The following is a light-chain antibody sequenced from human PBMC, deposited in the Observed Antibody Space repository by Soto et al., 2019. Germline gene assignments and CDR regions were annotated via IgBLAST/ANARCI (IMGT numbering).Light chain of an antibody. J-gene: IGKJ4*01. V-gene: IGKV1-12*01. CDR2: AAS. Sequence: DIPMTQSPSSVSASVGDRVTITCRTSQAISSWLAWYQQEPGKAPKLLIYAASSLQSGVPSRFSGSGSGTDFTLTISSLQPEDFATYYCQPANSFPLTFGGGTKVEIK. CDR1: QAISSW. CDR3: QPANSFPLT.